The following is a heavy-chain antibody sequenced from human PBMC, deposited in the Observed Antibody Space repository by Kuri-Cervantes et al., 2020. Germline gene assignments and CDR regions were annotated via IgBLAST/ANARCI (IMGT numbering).Heavy chain of an antibody. CDR1: GYTFTSYD. CDR3: ARSWAAAGTFVFDY. J-gene: IGHJ4*02. D-gene: IGHD6-13*01. CDR2: ISAYNGST. Sequence: ASVKVSCKASGYTFTSYDISWVRQAPGQGLEWMGWISAYNGSTNYAQKLQGRVTMTTDTSTSTAYMELRSLRSDDTAVYYCARSWAAAGTFVFDYWGQGTLVTVSS. V-gene: IGHV1-18*01.